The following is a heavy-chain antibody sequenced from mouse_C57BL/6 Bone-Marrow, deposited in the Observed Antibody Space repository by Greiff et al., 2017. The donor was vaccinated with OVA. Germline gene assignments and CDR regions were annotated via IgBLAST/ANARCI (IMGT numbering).Heavy chain of an antibody. J-gene: IGHJ2*01. Sequence: EVQLVESGAGLVKPGGSVKLSCAASGFTFSSYSMSWVRQTPEKRLEWVETISDGDSYTYYPDNVKGRITISRDNAKNNPYLQMSHLTSEDTAVYYCARDARSSHFDYWGQGTTLTVSS. CDR3: ARDARSSHFDY. CDR2: ISDGDSYT. CDR1: GFTFSSYS. V-gene: IGHV5-4*01. D-gene: IGHD1-3*01.